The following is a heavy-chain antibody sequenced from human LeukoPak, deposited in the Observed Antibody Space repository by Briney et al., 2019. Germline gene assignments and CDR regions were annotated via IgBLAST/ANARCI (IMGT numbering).Heavy chain of an antibody. CDR1: GFTFSNYG. J-gene: IGHJ4*02. CDR3: ASLAYYYDSSGYSWYFDY. V-gene: IGHV3-30*02. D-gene: IGHD3-22*01. CDR2: IRYDGSNK. Sequence: GESLRLSCAASGFTFSNYGMHWVRQAPGKGLEWVAFIRYDGSNKSYADSVKGRFTISRDNSKNTLYLQMNSLRAEDTALYYCASLAYYYDSSGYSWYFDYWGQGTLVTVSS.